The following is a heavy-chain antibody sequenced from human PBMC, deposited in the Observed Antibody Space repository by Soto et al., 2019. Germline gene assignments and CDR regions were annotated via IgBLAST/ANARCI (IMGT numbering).Heavy chain of an antibody. V-gene: IGHV4-34*01. CDR3: ARQGKVHYYYGMDV. CDR2: INHSGST. CDR1: GGSFSGYI. D-gene: IGHD2-2*01. J-gene: IGHJ6*02. Sequence: SETLSLTCAVQGGSFSGYIWTWIRQPPGKGLQWIGQINHSGSTYYNPSLKSRVTISLFTSNDQFSLELDSVTAADTAVYYCARQGKVHYYYGMDVWGQGTTVTVSS.